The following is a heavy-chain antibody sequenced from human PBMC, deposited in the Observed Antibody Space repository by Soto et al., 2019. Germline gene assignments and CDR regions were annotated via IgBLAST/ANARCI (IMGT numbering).Heavy chain of an antibody. V-gene: IGHV3-21*01. CDR3: ARDRGYDAHDYYYNAMDV. CDR1: GFTLRTYT. D-gene: IGHD2-15*01. Sequence: GGSLRLSCISSGFTLRTYTMNWVRQAPGKGLEWVSGIRGFSPYTFYAESVKGRFTISRDNAKNSLYLQMNSLRAEDTAVYYCARDRGYDAHDYYYNAMDVWGQGTTVTVSS. CDR2: IRGFSPYT. J-gene: IGHJ6*02.